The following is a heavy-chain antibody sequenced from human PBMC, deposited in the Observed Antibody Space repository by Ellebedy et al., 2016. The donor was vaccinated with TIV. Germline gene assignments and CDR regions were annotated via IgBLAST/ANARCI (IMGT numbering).Heavy chain of an antibody. CDR3: ARHGVRATIAWFDP. V-gene: IGHV5-51*01. CDR1: EDSFNSSW. Sequence: KVSCKGSEDSFNSSWIRRVRQMPGKALEWMGLIQVGDSDTRYSPPFQGQVTISADKSTSTAYRQSSSLKASDTAMYYCARHGVRATIAWFDPWGQGTLVTVSS. J-gene: IGHJ5*02. D-gene: IGHD3-10*01. CDR2: IQVGDSDT.